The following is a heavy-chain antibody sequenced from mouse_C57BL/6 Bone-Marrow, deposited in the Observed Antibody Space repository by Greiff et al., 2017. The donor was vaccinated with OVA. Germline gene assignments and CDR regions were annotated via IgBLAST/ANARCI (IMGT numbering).Heavy chain of an antibody. V-gene: IGHV5-6*01. Sequence: EVQGVESGGDLVKPGGSLKLSCAASGFTFSSYGMSWVRQTPDKRLEWVATISSGGSYTYYPDSVKGRFTISRDNAKNTLYLQMSSLKSEDTAMYYCARRRRGYAMDYWGQGTSVTVSS. CDR2: ISSGGSYT. CDR3: ARRRRGYAMDY. CDR1: GFTFSSYG. J-gene: IGHJ4*01. D-gene: IGHD2-12*01.